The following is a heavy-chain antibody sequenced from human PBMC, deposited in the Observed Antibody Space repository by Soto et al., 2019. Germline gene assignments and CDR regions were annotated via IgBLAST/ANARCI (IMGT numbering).Heavy chain of an antibody. CDR1: GGTFSSYA. CDR3: GRDGVVGGFIIEGACFPP. CDR2: IIPIFGTA. D-gene: IGHD3-10*01. J-gene: IGHJ5*02. V-gene: IGHV1-69*13. Sequence: SVKVSCKASGGTFSSYAISWVRQAPGQGLEWMGGIIPIFGTANYAQKFQGRVAITADESTSTAYMELSSLRSEDTAVYYCGRDGVVGGFIIEGACFPPGGQGTLVTVSS.